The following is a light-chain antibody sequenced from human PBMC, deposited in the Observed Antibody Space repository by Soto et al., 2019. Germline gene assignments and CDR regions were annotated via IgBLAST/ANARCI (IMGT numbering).Light chain of an antibody. Sequence: EIVLTQSTATLSVAPGQSASLSCRASQSVSTTVAWYHQKPGQAPRLLVYGASTRATGIPARFSGSGAGTDFTLTITSLQSEDFGVYFCQQYKDWPKTFGQGTKVEIK. J-gene: IGKJ1*01. V-gene: IGKV3-15*01. CDR1: QSVSTT. CDR3: QQYKDWPKT. CDR2: GAS.